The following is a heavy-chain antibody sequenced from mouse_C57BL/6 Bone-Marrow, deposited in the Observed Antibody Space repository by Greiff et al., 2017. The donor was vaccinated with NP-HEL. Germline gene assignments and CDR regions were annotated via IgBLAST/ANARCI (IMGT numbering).Heavy chain of an antibody. V-gene: IGHV14-4*01. J-gene: IGHJ2*01. CDR1: GFNIKDDY. Sequence: VQLQQSGAELVRPGASVKLSCTASGFNIKDDYMHWVKQRPEQGLEWIGWIDPENGDTESASKFQGKATITADTSSNTAYLQLSSLTAEDTAVYYCTPCDEGGYWGQGTTLTVSS. CDR3: TPCDEGGY. CDR2: IDPENGDT.